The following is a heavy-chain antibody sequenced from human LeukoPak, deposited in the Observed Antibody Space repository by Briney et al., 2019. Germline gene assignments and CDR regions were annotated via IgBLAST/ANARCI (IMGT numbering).Heavy chain of an antibody. CDR3: ARGRGYSYGYADY. V-gene: IGHV1-3*01. J-gene: IGHJ4*02. CDR2: INAGNGNT. CDR1: GYTFTSYA. Sequence: GASVKVSCKASGYTFTSYAMHWVRQAPGQRLEWMGWINAGNGNTKYSQKFQGRVTITRDTSADTAYMELSSLRSEDTAVYYCARGRGYSYGYADYWGQGTLVTVSS. D-gene: IGHD5-18*01.